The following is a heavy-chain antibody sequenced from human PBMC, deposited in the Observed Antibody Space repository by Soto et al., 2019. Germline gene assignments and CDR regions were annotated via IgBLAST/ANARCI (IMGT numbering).Heavy chain of an antibody. CDR1: GGTFSSYA. J-gene: IGHJ6*02. Sequence: GASVKVSCKASGGTFSSYAISWVRQAPGQGLEWMGGIIPIFGTANYAQKFQGRVTITADESTSTAYMELSSLRSEDTAVYYCARTIAAPPLRASGSVGGFMGFKPTPYYYYGMDVWGQGTTVTVSS. V-gene: IGHV1-69*13. CDR3: ARTIAAPPLRASGSVGGFMGFKPTPYYYYGMDV. D-gene: IGHD6-6*01. CDR2: IIPIFGTA.